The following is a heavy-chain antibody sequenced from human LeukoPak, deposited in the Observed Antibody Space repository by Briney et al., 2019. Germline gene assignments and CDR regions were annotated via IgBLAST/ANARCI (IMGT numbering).Heavy chain of an antibody. V-gene: IGHV4-39*07. CDR1: GGSISSSSYY. J-gene: IGHJ5*02. CDR3: ASGEQNWFDP. D-gene: IGHD1/OR15-1a*01. CDR2: IYYSGST. Sequence: SETLSLTCTVSGGSISSSSYYWGWIRQPPGKGLEWIGSIYYSGSTYYNPSLKSRVTISVDTSKNQFSLKLSSVTAADTAVYYCASGEQNWFDPWGQGTLVTVSS.